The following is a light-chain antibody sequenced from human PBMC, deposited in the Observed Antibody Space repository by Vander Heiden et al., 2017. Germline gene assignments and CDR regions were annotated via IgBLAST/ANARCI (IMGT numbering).Light chain of an antibody. J-gene: IGKJ4*01. CDR2: HTS. CDR1: QSLLHRDGKTY. CDR3: MQSIQLPLT. Sequence: DVVMSQTPVSLAANPGQPASISCKSNQSLLHRDGKTYFFWFLQKPGQSPQLLIYHTSNRFSGVPDRFSASGSGTDFTLKISRVEAEDVGVYYCMQSIQLPLTFGGGTKVEIK. V-gene: IGKV2D-29*02.